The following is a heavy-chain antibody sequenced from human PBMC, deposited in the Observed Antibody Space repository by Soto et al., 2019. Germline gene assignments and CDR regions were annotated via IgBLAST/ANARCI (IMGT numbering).Heavy chain of an antibody. D-gene: IGHD5-12*01. CDR3: ARQKIRGYDPDGSDI. J-gene: IGHJ3*02. CDR1: GGSIYSTNYY. Sequence: QLQLQESGPGLVKPSETLSLTCTVSGGSIYSTNYYWGWIRQPPGKGLEWIGSIYYTGSTYYNPSIKSRVTISVDTSRNQFSLKLTSLTAADTGVYSCARQKIRGYDPDGSDIWGQGTMVSVSS. CDR2: IYYTGST. V-gene: IGHV4-39*01.